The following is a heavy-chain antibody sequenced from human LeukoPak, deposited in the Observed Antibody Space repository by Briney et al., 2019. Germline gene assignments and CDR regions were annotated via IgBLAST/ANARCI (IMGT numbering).Heavy chain of an antibody. Sequence: AGTLSLTCAVSGGSISSSNWWSWLRQPPGKGLEWIGEIYHTGSTNYNPSLKSRVTISVDKSKNQFSLNLSSVTAADTAMYYCAKGTAAARVGYWGQGTLVTVSS. CDR1: GGSISSSNW. V-gene: IGHV4-4*02. J-gene: IGHJ4*02. CDR2: IYHTGST. CDR3: AKGTAAARVGY. D-gene: IGHD2-2*01.